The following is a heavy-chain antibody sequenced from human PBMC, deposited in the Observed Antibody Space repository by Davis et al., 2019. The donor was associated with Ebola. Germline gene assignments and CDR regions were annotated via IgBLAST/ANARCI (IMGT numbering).Heavy chain of an antibody. CDR2: IYYSGST. CDR1: GDSISSGDYY. D-gene: IGHD5-18*01. CDR3: AREGYSYGSFGY. Sequence: SETLSLTCTVSGDSISSGDYYWSWIRQTPGKGLEWIGYIYYSGSTYYNPSLKSRVTISEDTSKNQFSLKLSSVTAADTAVYYCAREGYSYGSFGYWGQGTLVTVSS. V-gene: IGHV4-30-4*01. J-gene: IGHJ4*02.